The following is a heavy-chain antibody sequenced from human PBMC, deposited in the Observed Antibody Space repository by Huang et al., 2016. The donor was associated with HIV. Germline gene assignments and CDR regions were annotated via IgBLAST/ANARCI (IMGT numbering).Heavy chain of an antibody. D-gene: IGHD6-6*01. Sequence: VQLVQSGAEVKKPGESLKISCKGSGYRFSSYWIAWVRQMPGKGLEWMGIIFPDDSDTTYRPSFEGKVTISADKSIGTAYLQWSSLKASDTAMYYCARRFSSSSGYFDYWGQGSLVTVSS. CDR3: ARRFSSSSGYFDY. CDR1: GYRFSSYW. CDR2: IFPDDSDT. V-gene: IGHV5-51*01. J-gene: IGHJ4*02.